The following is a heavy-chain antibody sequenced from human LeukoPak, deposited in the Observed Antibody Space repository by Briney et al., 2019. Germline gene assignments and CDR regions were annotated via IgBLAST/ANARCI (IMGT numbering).Heavy chain of an antibody. J-gene: IGHJ4*02. CDR2: IYSGGST. D-gene: IGHD4-17*01. V-gene: IGHV3-53*04. Sequence: GGSLRLSCAASGFTVSSNYMSWVRQAPGKGLEWVSVIYSGGSTYYADSVKGRFTISRHNSKSTLYLQMNSLRAEDTAVYYCARSYGDLHPVWGYWGQGTLVTVSS. CDR3: ARSYGDLHPVWGY. CDR1: GFTVSSNY.